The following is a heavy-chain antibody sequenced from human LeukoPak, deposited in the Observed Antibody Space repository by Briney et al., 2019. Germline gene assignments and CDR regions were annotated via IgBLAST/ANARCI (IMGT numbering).Heavy chain of an antibody. V-gene: IGHV3-30-3*01. CDR1: GFTFSTYA. CDR3: ARDHWVTMVRGVIPLYGLDV. J-gene: IGHJ6*02. D-gene: IGHD3-10*01. CDR2: ISYDGSNK. Sequence: SGGSLRLSCAASGFTFSTYAMHWVRQAPGKGLEWVAVISYDGSNKYYADSVKGRFTISRDNSKSTLYLQMISLRAEDTAVYYCARDHWVTMVRGVIPLYGLDVWGQGSRSPSP.